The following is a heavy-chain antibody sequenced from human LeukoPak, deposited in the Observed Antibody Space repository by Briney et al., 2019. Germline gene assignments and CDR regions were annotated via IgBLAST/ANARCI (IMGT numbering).Heavy chain of an antibody. J-gene: IGHJ4*02. CDR3: AREGPETYNFDF. Sequence: SVKVSCKASGGTFSSYAISWVRQAPGQGLEWMGGIIPIFGTANYAQKFQGRVTITADESTSAVYMELSSLRSEDTAVYYCAREGPETYNFDFWGQGTQVTVSS. V-gene: IGHV1-69*01. CDR2: IIPIFGTA. CDR1: GGTFSSYA. D-gene: IGHD5-18*01.